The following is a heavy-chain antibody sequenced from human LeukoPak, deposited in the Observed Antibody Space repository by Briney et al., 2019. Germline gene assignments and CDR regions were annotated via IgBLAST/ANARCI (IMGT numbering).Heavy chain of an antibody. Sequence: GGSLRLSCADSGFTFSSYAMSWVRQAPGKGLEWVSAISGSGDSTYYADSVKGRFTISRDNSQNTLYLQMNSLRVEDTAVYYCANVYDTSGVRGNYWGQGTLVTVST. CDR3: ANVYDTSGVRGNY. D-gene: IGHD3-22*01. V-gene: IGHV3-23*01. CDR1: GFTFSSYA. CDR2: ISGSGDST. J-gene: IGHJ4*02.